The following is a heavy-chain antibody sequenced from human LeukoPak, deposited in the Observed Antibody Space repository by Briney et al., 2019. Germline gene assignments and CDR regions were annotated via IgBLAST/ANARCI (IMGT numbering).Heavy chain of an antibody. V-gene: IGHV3-23*01. CDR3: ARESTSLYSGSFA. J-gene: IGHJ5*02. Sequence: PGGSLRLSCAASGFTFSSYAMSWVRQAPGKGLEWVSAISGSGGSTYYADSVKGRFTISRDNSKNSLYLQMNSLRDEDTAVYYCARESTSLYSGSFAWGQGTLVTVSS. D-gene: IGHD1-26*01. CDR2: ISGSGGST. CDR1: GFTFSSYA.